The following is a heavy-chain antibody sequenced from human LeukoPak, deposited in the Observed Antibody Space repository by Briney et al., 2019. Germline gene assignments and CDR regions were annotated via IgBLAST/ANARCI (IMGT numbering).Heavy chain of an antibody. V-gene: IGHV4-34*01. CDR3: ARGSGEYYYDSSGYYWFDY. CDR2: INHSGST. J-gene: IGHJ4*02. D-gene: IGHD3-22*01. CDR1: GGSFSGYY. Sequence: SETLSLTCAVYGGSFSGYYWSWIRQPPGKGLEWIGEINHSGSTNYNPSLKSRVTISVDTSKNQFSLKLSSVTAADTAVYYCARGSGEYYYDSSGYYWFDYWGQGTLVTVSS.